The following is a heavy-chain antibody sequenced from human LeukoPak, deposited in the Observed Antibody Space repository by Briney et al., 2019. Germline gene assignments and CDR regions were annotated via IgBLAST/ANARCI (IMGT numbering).Heavy chain of an antibody. V-gene: IGHV1-69*05. CDR3: ARDPYDFLTGHYSGSGGDY. D-gene: IGHD3-9*01. J-gene: IGHJ4*02. CDR2: MIPIFGTA. Sequence: ASVKVSCKASGGTFSSYAISWVRQAPGQGLEWMGGMIPIFGTANYAQKFQGRVTMTTDTSTSTAYTELRSLRSDDTAVYYCARDPYDFLTGHYSGSGGDYWGQGTLVTVSS. CDR1: GGTFSSYA.